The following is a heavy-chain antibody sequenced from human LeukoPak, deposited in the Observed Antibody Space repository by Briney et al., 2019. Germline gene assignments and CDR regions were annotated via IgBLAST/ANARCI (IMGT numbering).Heavy chain of an antibody. CDR1: GYTFTSD. D-gene: IGHD6-13*01. CDR2: MNPNSGNT. Sequence: ASVKVSCKASGYTFTSDINWVRQATGQGLEWMGWMNPNSGNTGYAQKLQGRVTMTTDTSTSTAYMELRSLRSDDTAVYYCARRGIAAAAYFDYWGQGTLVTVSS. J-gene: IGHJ4*02. V-gene: IGHV1-8*01. CDR3: ARRGIAAAAYFDY.